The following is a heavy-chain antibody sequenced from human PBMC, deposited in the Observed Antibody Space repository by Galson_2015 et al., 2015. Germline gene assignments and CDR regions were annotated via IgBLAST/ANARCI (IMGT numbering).Heavy chain of an antibody. CDR1: GFTSDDYA. V-gene: IGHV3-9*02. CDR2: ISWNSGNI. CDR3: AKDMTAASNAVDY. J-gene: IGHJ4*02. D-gene: IGHD6-13*01. Sequence: SLRLSCAASGFTSDDYAMHWVRQAPGKGLEWVSGISWNSGNIGYADSVKGRFTISRDNAKNSLYLQMNSLRAEDTALYYCAKDMTAASNAVDYWGQGTLVTVSS.